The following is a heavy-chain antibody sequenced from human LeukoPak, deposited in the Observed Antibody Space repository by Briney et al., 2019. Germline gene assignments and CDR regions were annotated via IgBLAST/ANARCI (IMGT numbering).Heavy chain of an antibody. CDR2: IYYSGST. V-gene: IGHV4-39*01. Sequence: SETLSLTCTVSGGSVSSGSYYWSWIRQPPGKGLEWIGSIYYSGSTYYNPSLKSRVTISVDTSKNQFSLKLSSVTAADTAVYYCARHSTDRNYDFWSGGSFDYWGQGTLVTVSS. CDR3: ARHSTDRNYDFWSGGSFDY. D-gene: IGHD3-3*01. CDR1: GGSVSSGSYY. J-gene: IGHJ4*02.